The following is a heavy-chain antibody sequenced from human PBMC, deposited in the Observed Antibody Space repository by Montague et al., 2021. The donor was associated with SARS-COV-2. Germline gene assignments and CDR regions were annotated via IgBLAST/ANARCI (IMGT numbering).Heavy chain of an antibody. CDR1: GGSLETSGYY. J-gene: IGHJ5*02. D-gene: IGHD6-13*01. Sequence: SETLSLTCSVSGGSLETSGYYWGWVRQPPGKGLEWIVSMHYSGATFYNPSLKSRVTMSLDTSKNHFSLNLTSVTAADTAVCFCARDSKGGRQLGNWFDPWGQGTLVTVSS. CDR3: ARDSKGGRQLGNWFDP. V-gene: IGHV4-39*07. CDR2: MHYSGAT.